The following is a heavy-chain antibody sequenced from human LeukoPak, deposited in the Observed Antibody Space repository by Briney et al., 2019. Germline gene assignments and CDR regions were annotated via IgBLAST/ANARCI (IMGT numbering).Heavy chain of an antibody. V-gene: IGHV1-8*01. Sequence: GASVKVSCKASGYTFTSYDINWVRQATGQGLEWMGWMNPNSGNTGYAQKFQGRVTMTRNTSISTAYMELSSLRSEDTAVYYCARGDVVVPAAISVWFDPWGQGTLVTVSS. CDR1: GYTFTSYD. D-gene: IGHD2-2*02. CDR2: MNPNSGNT. J-gene: IGHJ5*02. CDR3: ARGDVVVPAAISVWFDP.